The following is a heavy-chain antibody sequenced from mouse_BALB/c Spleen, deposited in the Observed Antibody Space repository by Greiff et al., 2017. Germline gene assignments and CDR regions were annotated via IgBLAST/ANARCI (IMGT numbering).Heavy chain of an antibody. CDR3: ARVDYYGIDY. CDR1: GYSFTGYF. V-gene: IGHV1-20*02. J-gene: IGHJ2*01. CDR2: INPYNGDT. D-gene: IGHD1-1*01. Sequence: VQLKESGPELVKPGASVKISCKASGYSFTGYFMNWVMQSHGKSLEWIGRINPYNGDTFYNQKFKGKATLTVDKSSSTAHMELRSLASEDSAVYYCARVDYYGIDYWGQGTTLTVSS.